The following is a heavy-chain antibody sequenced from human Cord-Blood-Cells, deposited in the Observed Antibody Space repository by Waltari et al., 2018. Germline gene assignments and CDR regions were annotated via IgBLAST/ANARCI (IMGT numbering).Heavy chain of an antibody. V-gene: IGHV4-30-4*01. J-gene: IGHJ2*01. CDR3: ARDRSRWYFDL. Sequence: QVQLQEWGPGLVKPSQPLSLTSTVARGPITSGAFSWSSIRHPPGKGLEWIGYIYYSGSTYYNPSLKSRVTISVDTSKNQFSLKLSSVTAADTAVYYCARDRSRWYFDLWGRGTLVTVSS. CDR2: IYYSGST. CDR1: RGPITSGAFS. D-gene: IGHD6-6*01.